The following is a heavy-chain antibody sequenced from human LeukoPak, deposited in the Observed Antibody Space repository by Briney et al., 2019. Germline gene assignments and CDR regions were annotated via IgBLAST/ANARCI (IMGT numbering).Heavy chain of an antibody. CDR2: MNPNSGNT. Sequence: ASVKVSCKASGYTFTSYDINWVRQATGQGLEWMGWMNPNSGNTGYAQKFQGRVTMTRNTSISTAYMELSSLRSEDTAVYYCARGSEYQLLSYYYYYMDAWGKGTTVTVSS. J-gene: IGHJ6*03. CDR1: GYTFTSYD. D-gene: IGHD2-2*01. V-gene: IGHV1-8*01. CDR3: ARGSEYQLLSYYYYYMDA.